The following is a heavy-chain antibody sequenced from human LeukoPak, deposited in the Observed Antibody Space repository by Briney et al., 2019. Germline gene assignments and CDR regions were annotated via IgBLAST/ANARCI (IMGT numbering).Heavy chain of an antibody. CDR2: IYYSGST. Sequence: SETLSLTCTVSGGSISNKYWNWIRQPPGKGLEWIGYIYYSGSTNYNPSLKSRVTISVDTSKNQFSLKLSSVTAADTAVYYCARDPPSGYFDLWGRGTLVTVSS. V-gene: IGHV4-59*01. CDR3: ARDPPSGYFDL. CDR1: GGSISNKY. J-gene: IGHJ2*01.